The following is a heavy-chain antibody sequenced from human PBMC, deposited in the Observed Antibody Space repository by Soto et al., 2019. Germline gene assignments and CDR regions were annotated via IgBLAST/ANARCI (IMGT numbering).Heavy chain of an antibody. CDR1: GFTFSNAW. V-gene: IGHV3-15*07. J-gene: IGHJ6*02. Sequence: EVQLVESGGGLVKPGGSLRLSCAASGFTFSNAWMNWVRQAPGKGLEWVGRIKSKTDGGTTDYAAPVKGRFTISRDDSKNTLYLQMNSLKTENTAVYYCRALGYYYGMDVWGQGSTVTVSS. CDR2: IKSKTDGGTT. CDR3: RALGYYYGMDV.